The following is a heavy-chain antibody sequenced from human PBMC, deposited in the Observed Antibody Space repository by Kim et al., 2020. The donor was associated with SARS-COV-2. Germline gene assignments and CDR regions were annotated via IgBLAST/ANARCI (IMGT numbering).Heavy chain of an antibody. D-gene: IGHD4-17*01. CDR3: AKCGMTTVTNSDY. V-gene: IGHV3-23*01. J-gene: IGHJ4*02. Sequence: YVAAGKGRFTISRDTSKNTLCLQMDRQRAEDTAVYYCAKCGMTTVTNSDYWGQGTLVTVSS.